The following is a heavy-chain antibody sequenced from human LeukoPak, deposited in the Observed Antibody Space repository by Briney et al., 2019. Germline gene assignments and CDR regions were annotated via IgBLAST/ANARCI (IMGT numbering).Heavy chain of an antibody. CDR1: GFTFSSYW. Sequence: PGGSLRLSCAASGFTFSSYWMSWVRRAPGKGLEWVANIKQDGSEKYYVDSVKGRFTISRDNAKNSLYLQMNSLRAEDTAVYYCAREATCTPYRCYYFDYWGQGTLVTVSS. V-gene: IGHV3-7*01. D-gene: IGHD2-2*01. CDR3: AREATCTPYRCYYFDY. J-gene: IGHJ4*02. CDR2: IKQDGSEK.